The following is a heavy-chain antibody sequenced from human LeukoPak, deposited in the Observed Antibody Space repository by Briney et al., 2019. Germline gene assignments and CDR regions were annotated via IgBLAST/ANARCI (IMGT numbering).Heavy chain of an antibody. Sequence: ASVTVSFTSSVYTFTSYYMHWVRQAPGQGLEWMGIINPSDGSTSYAQKFQGRVTMSRDMPTSTVYKELSSLRSRDTAVFYCARAVTGHDVFDIWGEGTMVTVSS. CDR3: ARAVTGHDVFDI. J-gene: IGHJ3*02. CDR2: INPSDGST. V-gene: IGHV1-46*01. CDR1: VYTFTSYY. D-gene: IGHD6-19*01.